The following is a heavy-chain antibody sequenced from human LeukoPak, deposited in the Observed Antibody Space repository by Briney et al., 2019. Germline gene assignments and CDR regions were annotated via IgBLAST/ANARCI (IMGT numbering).Heavy chain of an antibody. V-gene: IGHV3-74*01. CDR2: VNSDGSST. CDR1: GFTFSSYA. Sequence: GGSLRLSCAASGFTFSSYAMSWVRQTPGKGLVWVSRVNSDGSSTSYADSVKGRFTISRDNAKNTLYLQMNSLRAEDTAVYYCSGDGGLHAFDIWGQGTMVTVSS. D-gene: IGHD3/OR15-3a*01. J-gene: IGHJ3*02. CDR3: SGDGGLHAFDI.